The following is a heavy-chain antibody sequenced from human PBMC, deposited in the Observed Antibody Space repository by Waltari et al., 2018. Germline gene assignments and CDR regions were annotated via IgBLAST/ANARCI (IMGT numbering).Heavy chain of an antibody. CDR2: IIPIFGTA. CDR1: GGTFSSYA. J-gene: IGHJ5*02. Sequence: QVQLVQSGAEVKKPGSSVKVSCKASGGTFSSYAISWVRQAPGQGLEWMGGIIPIFGTANYAQKFQGRVTITTDESTSTAYMELSSLRSEDTAVYYCEIETNRNMATSGFRPSWGQGTLVTVSS. CDR3: EIETNRNMATSGFRPS. D-gene: IGHD5-12*01. V-gene: IGHV1-69*05.